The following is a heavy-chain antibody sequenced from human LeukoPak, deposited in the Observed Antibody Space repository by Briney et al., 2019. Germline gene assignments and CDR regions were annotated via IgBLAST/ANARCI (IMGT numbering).Heavy chain of an antibody. CDR1: GFSFGSEA. J-gene: IGHJ4*02. CDR3: AKSRSGSANWALRIFDN. Sequence: GGSLRLSCVVSGFSFGSEAMSWVRQAPGRGLGWVSSISPGGGTTYYADSVKGRFTISRDNSKNTLYVQMNSLRAEDTAIYYCAKSRSGSANWALRIFDNWGQGTLVTVSS. D-gene: IGHD3-10*01. V-gene: IGHV3-23*01. CDR2: ISPGGGTT.